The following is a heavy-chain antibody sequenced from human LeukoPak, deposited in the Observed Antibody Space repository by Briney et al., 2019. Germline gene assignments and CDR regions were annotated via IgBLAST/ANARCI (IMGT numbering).Heavy chain of an antibody. J-gene: IGHJ4*02. D-gene: IGHD6-13*01. CDR3: ARSAAGSFDY. CDR2: IYYSGST. V-gene: IGHV4-39*01. Sequence: SETLSLTCTVSGGSISISSYYWGWIRQPPGKGLEWIGSIYYSGSTYYNPSLKSRVTISVDTSKNQFSLKLSSVTAADTAVYYCARSAAGSFDYWGQGTLVTVSS. CDR1: GGSISISSYY.